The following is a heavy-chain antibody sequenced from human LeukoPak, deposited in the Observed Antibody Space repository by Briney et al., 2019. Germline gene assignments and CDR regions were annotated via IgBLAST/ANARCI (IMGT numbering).Heavy chain of an antibody. CDR3: ARVRLGCGGDCYSTVDY. CDR2: IYYSGST. J-gene: IGHJ4*02. V-gene: IGHV4-59*01. CDR1: GGSISSYY. D-gene: IGHD2-21*02. Sequence: SETLSLTCTVSGGSISSYYWSWIRQPPGKGLEWIGYIYYSGSTNYNPSLKSRVTISVDTSKNQFSLKLSSVTAADTAVYYCARVRLGCGGDCYSTVDYWGQGTLVTVSS.